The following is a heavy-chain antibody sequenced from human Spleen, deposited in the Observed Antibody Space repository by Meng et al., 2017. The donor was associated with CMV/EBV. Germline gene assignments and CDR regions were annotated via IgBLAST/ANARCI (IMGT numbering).Heavy chain of an antibody. D-gene: IGHD3-3*01. V-gene: IGHV1-2*02. CDR1: GYTFNDYF. CDR3: ARDLDDFWSAYYTWNYYYYGLDV. CDR2: INPNSGGT. J-gene: IGHJ6*02. Sequence: ASVKVSCKASGYTFNDYFIHWVRQAPGQGLEWMGWINPNSGGTNYAQKFQGRVTMTRDTSISTAYMELSRLRSDDTAVYYCARDLDDFWSAYYTWNYYYYGLDVWGQGTTVTVSS.